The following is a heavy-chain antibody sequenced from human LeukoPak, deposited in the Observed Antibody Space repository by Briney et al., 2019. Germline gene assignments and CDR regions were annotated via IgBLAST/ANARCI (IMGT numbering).Heavy chain of an antibody. J-gene: IGHJ6*03. V-gene: IGHV3-30*04. CDR2: ISDDGRGT. CDR3: ARVGRVSIYPSYMDV. D-gene: IGHD6-6*01. Sequence: PGGSLRLPCEASGFTFSTFPMHWVRQTPDKRLEWVAVISDDGRGTYYADSVKGRFTISRDNSKNTLYLQMNSLSPEDTAVVYCARVGRVSIYPSYMDVWGKGTTVTVSS. CDR1: GFTFSTFP.